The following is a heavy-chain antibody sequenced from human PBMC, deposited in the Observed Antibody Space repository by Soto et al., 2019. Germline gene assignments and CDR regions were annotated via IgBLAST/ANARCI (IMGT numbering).Heavy chain of an antibody. CDR3: ARERKFDFWRKGLDV. V-gene: IGHV1-69*13. CDR1: GGTFSSYA. Sequence: GASVKVSCKASGGTFSSYAISWVRQAPGQGLEWMGGIIPIFGTANYAQKFQGRVTITADESTSTAYMELSSLRSEDPAVYYCARERKFDFWRKGLDVWGQGTTVTVSS. CDR2: IIPIFGTA. D-gene: IGHD3-3*01. J-gene: IGHJ6*02.